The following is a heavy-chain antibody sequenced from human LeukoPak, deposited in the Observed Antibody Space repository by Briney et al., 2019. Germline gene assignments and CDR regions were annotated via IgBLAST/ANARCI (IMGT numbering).Heavy chain of an antibody. J-gene: IGHJ4*02. Sequence: GGSLRLSCAASGFTFSSYGMHWVRQAPGKGLEWVAFIRNDGSNKYYADSVKGRFTISRDNAKNTLYLQMNSLRDEDTAVFYCARSRYDYIWGIDYWGQGTLVTISS. CDR1: GFTFSSYG. D-gene: IGHD3-16*01. V-gene: IGHV3-30*02. CDR3: ARSRYDYIWGIDY. CDR2: IRNDGSNK.